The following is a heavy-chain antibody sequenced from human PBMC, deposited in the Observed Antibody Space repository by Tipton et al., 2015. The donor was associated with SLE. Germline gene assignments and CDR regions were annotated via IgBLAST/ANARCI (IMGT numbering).Heavy chain of an antibody. CDR1: RFTVSSNY. CDR3: ARASSGWYLDI. D-gene: IGHD6-19*01. Sequence: SLRLSCAASRFTVSSNYMSWVRQAPGKGLEWVSVIYSGGSTYYADSVKGRFTISRHNSKNTLYLQMNSLRAEDTAVYYCARASSGWYLDIWGQGTMVTVSS. J-gene: IGHJ3*02. V-gene: IGHV3-53*04. CDR2: IYSGGST.